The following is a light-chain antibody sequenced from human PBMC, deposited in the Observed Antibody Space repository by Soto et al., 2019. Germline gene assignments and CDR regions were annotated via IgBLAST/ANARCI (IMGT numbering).Light chain of an antibody. V-gene: IGLV3-21*02. CDR1: DIGRRS. CDR2: RDS. Sequence: SSELTQPPSVSVAPGQTATITCGGNDIGRRSVHWYQQRPGQAPVVVVYRDSVRPSGIPERFSGSNSGNTATLTISRVEAGDEADYYCQVWDSTTDVVVFGGGTKLTVL. J-gene: IGLJ2*01. CDR3: QVWDSTTDVVV.